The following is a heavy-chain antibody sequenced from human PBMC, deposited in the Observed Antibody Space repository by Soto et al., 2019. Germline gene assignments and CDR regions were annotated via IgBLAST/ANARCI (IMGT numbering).Heavy chain of an antibody. D-gene: IGHD5-18*01. Sequence: QVQLVQSGAEVKKPGASVKVSCKASGYTFTGYYMHWVRQAPGQGLEWLGWINPNSGDTKYAQKFQDRVTMTRDTSISTAYMELSRLRSDDTDVYYCARMDTTMALDYWGQGPLVTVSS. J-gene: IGHJ4*02. CDR3: ARMDTTMALDY. CDR1: GYTFTGYY. V-gene: IGHV1-2*02. CDR2: INPNSGDT.